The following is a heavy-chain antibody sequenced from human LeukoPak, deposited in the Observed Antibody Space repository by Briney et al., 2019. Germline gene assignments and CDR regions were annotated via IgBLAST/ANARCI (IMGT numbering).Heavy chain of an antibody. D-gene: IGHD5-18*01. CDR3: ARGGYSYGIDY. CDR1: GYTFTGYF. Sequence: ASVKVSCKASGYTFTGYFMHWVRQAPGQGLEWMGWINPNSGGTNYAQKFQGRVTMTGDTSISTAYMDLSSLRSDDTAVYYCARGGYSYGIDYWGQGTLVTVSS. J-gene: IGHJ4*02. CDR2: INPNSGGT. V-gene: IGHV1-2*02.